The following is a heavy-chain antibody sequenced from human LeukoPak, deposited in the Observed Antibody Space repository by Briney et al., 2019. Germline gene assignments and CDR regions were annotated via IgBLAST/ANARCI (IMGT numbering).Heavy chain of an antibody. CDR3: ARGTGAAAGPDRGIH. CDR2: ISGGNT. V-gene: IGHV3-23*01. CDR1: GFTLSSTG. J-gene: IGHJ4*02. Sequence: PGGSLRLSCAAPGFTLSSTGMSWVRQAPGKGLEWVSGISGGNTFYADSVKGRFTISRDNPKSTLYLQMDSLRVEDTAIYYCARGTGAAAGPDRGIHWGQGALVTVSS. D-gene: IGHD6-13*01.